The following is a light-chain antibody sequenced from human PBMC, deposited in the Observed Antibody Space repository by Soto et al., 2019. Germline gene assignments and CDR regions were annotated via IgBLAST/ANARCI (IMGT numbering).Light chain of an antibody. V-gene: IGKV3-11*01. J-gene: IGKJ3*01. CDR3: QHSSSWPFT. CDR1: ETVNSY. CDR2: DVF. Sequence: EIVLTQSPATLSLSPGDRATLSCRASETVNSYLAWYQQKPCQAPRLLIYDVFKMDTGIPARFSGSGSGTDFTLAISSFEPDDFAVYYCQHSSSWPFTFGPGTQVEIK.